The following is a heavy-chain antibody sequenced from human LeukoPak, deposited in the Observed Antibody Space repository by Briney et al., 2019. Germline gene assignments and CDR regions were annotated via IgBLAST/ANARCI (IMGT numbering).Heavy chain of an antibody. CDR1: GYTFTSYG. Sequence: ASVKVSCKASGYTFTSYGISWVRQAPGQGLEWMGWISAYNGNTNYAQKLQGRVTMTTDTSTSTAYMEPRSLGSDDTAVYYCARDLLAYCNGGTCPFRYWGQGTLVTVSS. CDR3: ARDLLAYCNGGTCPFRY. V-gene: IGHV1-18*01. CDR2: ISAYNGNT. D-gene: IGHD2-15*01. J-gene: IGHJ4*02.